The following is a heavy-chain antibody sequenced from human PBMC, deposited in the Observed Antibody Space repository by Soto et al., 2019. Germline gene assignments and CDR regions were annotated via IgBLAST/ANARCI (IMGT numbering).Heavy chain of an antibody. V-gene: IGHV4-34*01. J-gene: IGHJ6*02. CDR3: ARGRRYNWNPNYYYYGMDV. D-gene: IGHD1-20*01. CDR1: GWSFSGYY. Sequence: GSLRLSCAVYGWSFSGYYWSWIRQPPGKGLEWIGEINHSGSTNYNPSLKSRVTISVDTSKNQFSLKLSSVTAADTAVYYCARGRRYNWNPNYYYYGMDVWGQGTTVTVSS. CDR2: INHSGST.